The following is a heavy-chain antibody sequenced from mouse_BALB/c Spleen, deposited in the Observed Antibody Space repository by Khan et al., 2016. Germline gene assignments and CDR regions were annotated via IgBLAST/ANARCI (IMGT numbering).Heavy chain of an antibody. CDR2: IWSGGST. D-gene: IGHD1-1*01. CDR3: ARRHYYGSSPYAMDY. J-gene: IGHJ4*01. V-gene: IGHV2-2*02. CDR1: GFSLTSYG. Sequence: QVQLKESGPGLVQPSQSLSITCTVSGFSLTSYGVHWVRQSPGKGLEWLGVIWSGGSTDYNSAFISRLSISKDNSQSQVFFKMNSLQTNDTAIYYSARRHYYGSSPYAMDYWGQGTSVTVSS.